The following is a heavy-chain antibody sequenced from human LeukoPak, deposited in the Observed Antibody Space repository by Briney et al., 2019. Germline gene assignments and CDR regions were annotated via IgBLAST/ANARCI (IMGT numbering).Heavy chain of an antibody. CDR2: IIPIFGTA. Sequence: ASVKVSCKASGYTFTSYDINWVRQAPGQGLEWMGGIIPIFGTANYAQKFQGRVTITADESTSTAYMELSSLRSEDTAVYYCARVSGSYYEFYCLDIWGQGTMVTVSS. V-gene: IGHV1-69*13. D-gene: IGHD1-26*01. J-gene: IGHJ3*02. CDR3: ARVSGSYYEFYCLDI. CDR1: GYTFTSYD.